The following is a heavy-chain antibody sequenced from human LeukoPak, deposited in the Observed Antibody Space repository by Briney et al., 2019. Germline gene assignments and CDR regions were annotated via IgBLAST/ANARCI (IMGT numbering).Heavy chain of an antibody. V-gene: IGHV3-15*07. J-gene: IGHJ4*02. D-gene: IGHD3-10*01. CDR1: GFNVNNAW. CDR3: AKNYGSGSYYLFDY. Sequence: PGGSLRLSCAASGFNVNNAWMSWVRQAPGKGLEWVGRIRSKIDGGATDYAAPVKGRFTISRDNSKNTLYLQMNSLRAEDTAVYYCAKNYGSGSYYLFDYWGQGTLVTVSS. CDR2: IRSKIDGGAT.